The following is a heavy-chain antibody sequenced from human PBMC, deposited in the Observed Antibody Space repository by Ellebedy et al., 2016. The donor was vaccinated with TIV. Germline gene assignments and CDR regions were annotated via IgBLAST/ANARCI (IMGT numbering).Heavy chain of an antibody. CDR1: GFTFSSYW. Sequence: GESLKISCAASGFTFSSYWMSWVRQAPGKGLEWVANIKQDGSEKYYVDSVKGRFTISRDNAENSLYLQMNSLRAEDTAVYYCARSGGRYSGYAYWGQGTLVTVSS. CDR3: ARSGGRYSGYAY. CDR2: IKQDGSEK. V-gene: IGHV3-7*01. J-gene: IGHJ4*02. D-gene: IGHD5-12*01.